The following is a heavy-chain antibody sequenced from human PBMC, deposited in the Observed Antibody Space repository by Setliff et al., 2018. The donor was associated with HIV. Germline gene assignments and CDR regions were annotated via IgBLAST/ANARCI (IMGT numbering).Heavy chain of an antibody. D-gene: IGHD3-10*01. CDR1: GFTFEDYG. V-gene: IGHV3-20*04. J-gene: IGHJ4*02. CDR2: ITS. Sequence: GGSLRLSCAVSGFTFEDYGMSWVRQAPGKGLEWVSDITSYYVASVKGRFTISRDNAKNSLFRQMNSLRAEDTAIYYCARLLRGGGDYFDYCGQGQWSPSPQ. CDR3: ARLLRGGGDYFDY.